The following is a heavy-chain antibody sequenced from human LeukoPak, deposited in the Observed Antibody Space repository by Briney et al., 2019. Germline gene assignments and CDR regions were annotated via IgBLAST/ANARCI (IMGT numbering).Heavy chain of an antibody. CDR2: IYYSGSS. V-gene: IGHV4-39*01. CDR1: GGSISSSSSY. Sequence: SETLSLTCSVSGGSISSSSSYWGWIRQPPGKGLEWIGSIYYSGSSFGNPALKSRVTISVDTSKNQFSLKLSSVTAADTAVYYCARNRIAARPLGYYYYYMDVWGKGTTVTVSS. CDR3: ARNRIAARPLGYYYYYMDV. J-gene: IGHJ6*03. D-gene: IGHD6-6*01.